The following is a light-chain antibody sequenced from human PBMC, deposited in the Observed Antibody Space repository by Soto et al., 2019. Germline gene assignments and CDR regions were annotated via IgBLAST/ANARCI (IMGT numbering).Light chain of an antibody. CDR1: QSVGTW. V-gene: IGKV1-5*01. Sequence: DVQMTQSPSTLSASIGDRVFITCRASQSVGTWLAWYQQNPGKAPDLLIYDASNLDSGVPSRFRGSGSGTGFTLTINGLQTADFATYYGQQYYVYRLTFGGGTQVEIE. CDR2: DAS. J-gene: IGKJ4*01. CDR3: QQYYVYRLT.